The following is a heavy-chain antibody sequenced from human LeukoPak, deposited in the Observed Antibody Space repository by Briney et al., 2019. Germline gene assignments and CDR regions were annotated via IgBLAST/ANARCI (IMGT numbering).Heavy chain of an antibody. D-gene: IGHD2/OR15-2a*01. CDR2: IYTSGNT. CDR1: GGSISSGSSY. V-gene: IGHV4-61*02. J-gene: IGHJ5*02. CDR3: KRGDNT. Sequence: SQTLSLTCTVSGGSISSGSSYWSWIRQPAGKGLEWIGRIYTSGNTNYKPSLQSRVTISVDTAKNQFSLKLSSVTAADTAVHYCKRGDNTWGQGTLVTVSS.